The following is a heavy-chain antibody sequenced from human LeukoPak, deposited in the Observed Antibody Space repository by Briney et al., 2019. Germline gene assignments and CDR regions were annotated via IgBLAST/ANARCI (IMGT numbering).Heavy chain of an antibody. D-gene: IGHD6-6*01. Sequence: PGGSLRLSCAASGFTFSSFAMSWVRQAPGKGLEWVSAISGSAGNTYYADSARDRFTIPRDNSKDTLFLQMNSLRAEDTAVYYCAKASQYSSSGFDYWGQGTLVTVSS. CDR1: GFTFSSFA. CDR2: ISGSAGNT. CDR3: AKASQYSSSGFDY. V-gene: IGHV3-23*01. J-gene: IGHJ4*02.